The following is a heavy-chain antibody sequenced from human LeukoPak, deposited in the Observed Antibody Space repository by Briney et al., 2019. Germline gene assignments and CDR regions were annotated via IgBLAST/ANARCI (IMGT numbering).Heavy chain of an antibody. CDR1: GGSISCGDYY. Sequence: SQTLSLTCTVSGGSISCGDYYWSWIRQPPGKGLKWIGYIFYSGDTYYNPSLKSRVPISVDTSKNRFSLKLSSVTAADTAVYYCARDGGGEVTSPAAFDIWGQGTMVTVSS. CDR2: IFYSGDT. CDR3: ARDGGGEVTSPAAFDI. D-gene: IGHD3-16*01. V-gene: IGHV4-30-4*01. J-gene: IGHJ3*02.